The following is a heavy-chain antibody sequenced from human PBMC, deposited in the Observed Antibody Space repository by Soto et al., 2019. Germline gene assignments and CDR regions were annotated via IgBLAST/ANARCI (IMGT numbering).Heavy chain of an antibody. CDR3: ARGKYYGPGSDRDYYYGMDV. CDR1: GGSFSGYY. Sequence: QVQLQQWGAGLLKPSETLSLTCAVYGGSFSGYYWSWIRQPPGKGLEWIGEINHSGSTNYNPSLTSRVPISVDTAKNQFSLEVSSGTAAATAVYYCARGKYYGPGSDRDYYYGMDVWGQGTTVTVSS. CDR2: INHSGST. V-gene: IGHV4-34*01. J-gene: IGHJ6*02. D-gene: IGHD3-10*01.